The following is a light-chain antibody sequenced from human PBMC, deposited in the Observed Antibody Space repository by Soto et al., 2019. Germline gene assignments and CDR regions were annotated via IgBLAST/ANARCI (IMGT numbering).Light chain of an antibody. J-gene: IGKJ5*01. Sequence: EIVMTQSPATLSVSPGERATLSCRASQSISSNLAWYQQKPGQAPRLLISDVFNRASGVAERFSGSGSETDFTLIIRRLEPEDSALYYCQHYQGGHPIAFGQGTRLEIK. CDR3: QHYQGGHPIA. V-gene: IGKV3D-15*01. CDR1: QSISSN. CDR2: DVF.